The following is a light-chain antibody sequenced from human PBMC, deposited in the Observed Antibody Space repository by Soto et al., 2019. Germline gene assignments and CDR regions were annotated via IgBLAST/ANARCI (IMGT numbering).Light chain of an antibody. CDR2: EVN. V-gene: IGLV2-14*01. CDR1: TADIGYYTY. J-gene: IGLJ3*02. Sequence: QSALTQPASVSGSPGQSITLSCTGTTADIGYYTYVSWYQHHPGNAPKLLIYEVNNRPSGVSDRFSASKSGNTASLTISGLRADDEADYYCSSFTRATSWVFGGGTKLTVL. CDR3: SSFTRATSWV.